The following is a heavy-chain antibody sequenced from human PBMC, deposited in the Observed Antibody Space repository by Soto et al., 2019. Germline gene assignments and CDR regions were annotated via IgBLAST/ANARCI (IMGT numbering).Heavy chain of an antibody. Sequence: QVQLQESGPGLVKPSQTLSLTCTVSGGSISSGGYYWSWIRQHPGKDLEWIGYIYYSGSTYHNPSLKSRVTISVDTSKNQFSLKLSSVTAADTAVYYCARGRAVGVVMPPDYWGQGTLVTVSS. CDR2: IYYSGST. D-gene: IGHD3-3*01. CDR3: ARGRAVGVVMPPDY. J-gene: IGHJ4*02. CDR1: GGSISSGGYY. V-gene: IGHV4-31*03.